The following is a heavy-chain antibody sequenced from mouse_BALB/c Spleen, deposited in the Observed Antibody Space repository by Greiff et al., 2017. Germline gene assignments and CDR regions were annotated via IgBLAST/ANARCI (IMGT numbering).Heavy chain of an antibody. J-gene: IGHJ4*01. CDR3: ARRSLLRLRAMDY. CDR2: ISSGSSTI. V-gene: IGHV5-17*02. D-gene: IGHD1-2*01. CDR1: GFTFSSFG. Sequence: EVQGVESGGGLVQPGGSLKLSCAASGFTFSSFGMHWVRQAPEKGLEWVAYISSGSSTIYYADTVKGRFTISRDNPKNTLFLQMTSLRSEDTAMYYCARRSLLRLRAMDYWGQGTSVTVSS.